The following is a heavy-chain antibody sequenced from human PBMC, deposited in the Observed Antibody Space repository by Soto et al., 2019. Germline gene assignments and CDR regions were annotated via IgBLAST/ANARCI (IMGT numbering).Heavy chain of an antibody. CDR1: GGTFSSYA. Sequence: EASVKVSCKASGGTFSSYAISWVRQAPGQGLEWMGGIIPIFGTANYAQKFQGRVTITADESTSTAYMELSSLRSEDTAVYYCARDRYCSSTSCWDYYYYYGMGVWGQGTTVTVSS. CDR3: ARDRYCSSTSCWDYYYYYGMGV. D-gene: IGHD2-2*01. J-gene: IGHJ6*02. CDR2: IIPIFGTA. V-gene: IGHV1-69*13.